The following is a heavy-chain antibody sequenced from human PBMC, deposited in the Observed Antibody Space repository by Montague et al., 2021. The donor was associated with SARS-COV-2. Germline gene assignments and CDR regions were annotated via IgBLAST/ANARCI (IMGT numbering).Heavy chain of an antibody. CDR3: AHRLFIGVLIGAESYAFDV. CDR2: ISWNXID. V-gene: IGHV2-5*01. CDR1: GFSLATRGMA. D-gene: IGHD3-10*01. Sequence: PALVKPTQTLTLTCTFSGFSLATRGMAVGWVRQPPGKGLEWLALISWNXIDRYSLSLRSRLTITKDPSKNQVVLTLANMGPVDTTTYYFAHRLFIGVLIGAESYAFDVWGPGTRVTVSS. J-gene: IGHJ3*01.